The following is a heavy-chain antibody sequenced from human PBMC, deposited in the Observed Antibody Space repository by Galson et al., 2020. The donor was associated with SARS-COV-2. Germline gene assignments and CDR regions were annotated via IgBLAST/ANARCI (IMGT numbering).Heavy chain of an antibody. CDR1: GFTFSNAW. CDR2: IKSKTDGGTT. Sequence: GESLKISCAASGFTFSNAWMSWVRQAPGKGLEWVGRIKSKTDGGTTDYAAPVKGRFTISRDDSKNTLYLQMNSLKTEDTAVYYCTTDNISSSGWGEINWFDPWGQGTLVTVSS. CDR3: TTDNISSSGWGEINWFDP. J-gene: IGHJ5*02. D-gene: IGHD6-19*01. V-gene: IGHV3-15*01.